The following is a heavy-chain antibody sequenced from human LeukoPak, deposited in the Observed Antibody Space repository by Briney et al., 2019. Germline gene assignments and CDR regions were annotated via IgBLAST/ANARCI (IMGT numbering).Heavy chain of an antibody. CDR2: INHSGST. CDR3: ASDGTGAGYYYDSSGYSS. D-gene: IGHD3-22*01. J-gene: IGHJ5*02. Sequence: SETLSLTCAVYGGSFSGYYWGWIRQPPGKGLEWIGEINHSGSTNYNPSLKSRVTISVDTSKNQFSLKLSSVTAADTAVYYCASDGTGAGYYYDSSGYSSWGQGTLVTVSS. CDR1: GGSFSGYY. V-gene: IGHV4-34*01.